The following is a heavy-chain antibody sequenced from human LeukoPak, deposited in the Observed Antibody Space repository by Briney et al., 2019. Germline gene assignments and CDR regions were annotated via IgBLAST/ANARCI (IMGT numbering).Heavy chain of an antibody. CDR1: GGTFSSYA. CDR3: ARESGEVVPAAISGPFGP. V-gene: IGHV1-69*05. CDR2: IIPIFGTA. J-gene: IGHJ5*02. Sequence: SVKVSCKASGGTFSSYAISWVRQAPGQGLEWMGGIIPIFGTANYAQKFQGRVTITTDESTSTAYMELSSLRSEDTAVYYCARESGEVVPAAISGPFGPWGQGTLVTVSS. D-gene: IGHD2-2*02.